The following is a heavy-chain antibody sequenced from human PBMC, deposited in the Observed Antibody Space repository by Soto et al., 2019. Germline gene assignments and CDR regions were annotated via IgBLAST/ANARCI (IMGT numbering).Heavy chain of an antibody. Sequence: QVQLVQSGAEVKEPGSSVRVSCKASGGTFDNFIMNWVRQTPGQGLEWMGGIVPMLGTPTYAEKFKGRVTISATGSTSTMYMEVTSLRSEDTAIYYCARNGTYSASHIQSSGMDVWGQGTTVTVSS. CDR3: ARNGTYSASHIQSSGMDV. V-gene: IGHV1-69*01. CDR1: GGTFDNFI. CDR2: IVPMLGTP. J-gene: IGHJ6*02. D-gene: IGHD1-26*01.